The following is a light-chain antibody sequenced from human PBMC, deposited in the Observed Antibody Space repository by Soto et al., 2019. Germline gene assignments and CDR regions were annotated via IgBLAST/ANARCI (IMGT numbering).Light chain of an antibody. CDR3: HQYGSSHGT. CDR1: QNLTSTS. V-gene: IGKV3-20*01. Sequence: EIVLTQSPGTLSLSPGERAILSCRASQNLTSTSLAWYQQKPGQPPRVLIYDASSGATGIPDRFSGSGSGTDFSITISRLEPEDFAVYYCHQYGSSHGTFGQGTKVEIK. J-gene: IGKJ1*01. CDR2: DAS.